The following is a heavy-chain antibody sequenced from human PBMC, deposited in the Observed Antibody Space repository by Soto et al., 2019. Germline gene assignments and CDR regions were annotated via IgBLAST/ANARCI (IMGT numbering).Heavy chain of an antibody. D-gene: IGHD2-15*01. CDR1: GYTFTTHG. CDR2: VSGDNGHT. Sequence: QVQLVQSGAEVKKPGASVKVSCKASGYTFTTHGISWVRQAPGQGREWMGWVSGDNGHTNYAQSLQGRVTMTTDTSKNTSYMGRRSLRSDDTSVYYCARGHGCCRSGNCSREWLDPWGQGTVVTGSS. J-gene: IGHJ5*02. CDR3: ARGHGCCRSGNCSREWLDP. V-gene: IGHV1-18*01.